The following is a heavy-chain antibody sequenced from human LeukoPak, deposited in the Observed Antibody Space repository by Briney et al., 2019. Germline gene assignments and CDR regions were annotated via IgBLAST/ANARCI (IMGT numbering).Heavy chain of an antibody. D-gene: IGHD3-10*01. CDR2: TKQDGSEK. CDR3: IPSSLGRGGIDYALDV. V-gene: IGHV3-7*02. CDR1: GFTFSSCA. J-gene: IGHJ6*02. Sequence: GGSLRLSCAASGFTFSSCAMSWVRQAPGKGLEWVATTKQDGSEKYYVDSVKGRFTISRDNAKNSLYLQMNSLRAEDTAVYYCIPSSLGRGGIDYALDVWGQGTTVTVSS.